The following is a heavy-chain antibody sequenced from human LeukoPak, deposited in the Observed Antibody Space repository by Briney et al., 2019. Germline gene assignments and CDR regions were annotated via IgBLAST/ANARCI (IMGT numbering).Heavy chain of an antibody. V-gene: IGHV3-23*01. Sequence: GGSLRLSCAASGFTFSSYEMNWVRQAPGKGLEWVSGISGSGGSTYYADSVKGRFTISRDNSKNTLYLQMNSLRAEDTAVYYCARRLRFLEWLPWLPGGPYYYMDVWGKGTTVTVSS. CDR2: ISGSGGST. J-gene: IGHJ6*03. D-gene: IGHD3-3*01. CDR3: ARRLRFLEWLPWLPGGPYYYMDV. CDR1: GFTFSSYE.